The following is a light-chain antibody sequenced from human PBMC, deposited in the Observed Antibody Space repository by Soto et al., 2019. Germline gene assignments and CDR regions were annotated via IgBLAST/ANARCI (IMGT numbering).Light chain of an antibody. CDR1: SSDIGGYKY. CDR3: SSYTGGSTYV. J-gene: IGLJ1*01. V-gene: IGLV2-14*01. CDR2: DVS. Sequence: QSVLTQPASVSGSPGQSITISCTGTSSDIGGYKYVSWYQQHPGKAPKLMTYDVSNRPSGVSNRFSGSKSGNTATQSISGRQGEDEAEYYCSSYTGGSTYVFGAGTKLTVL.